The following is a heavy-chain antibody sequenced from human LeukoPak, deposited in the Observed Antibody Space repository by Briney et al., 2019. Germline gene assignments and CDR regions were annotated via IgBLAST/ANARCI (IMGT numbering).Heavy chain of an antibody. CDR3: AKGNNIVATRGAFDY. Sequence: SGGSLRLSCAASGFTFSDYYMSWIRQAPGKGLEWVSYISSSGGTIYYADSVKGRFTISRDNSKNTLYLQMNSLRAEDTAVYYCAKGNNIVATRGAFDYWGQGTLVTVSS. CDR1: GFTFSDYY. J-gene: IGHJ4*02. V-gene: IGHV3-11*04. CDR2: ISSSGGTI. D-gene: IGHD5-12*01.